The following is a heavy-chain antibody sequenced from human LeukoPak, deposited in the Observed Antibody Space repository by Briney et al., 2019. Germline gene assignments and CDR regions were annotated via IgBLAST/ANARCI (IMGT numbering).Heavy chain of an antibody. Sequence: GGTLRLSCAASGFTFSSYGMSWVRQAPGKGLEWVSAISGNGGSTYYADSVKGRFTISRDNSKNTLYLQMNSLRAEDTAVYYCAGLLWFGDLAIDYWGQGTLVTVSS. D-gene: IGHD3-10*01. V-gene: IGHV3-23*01. J-gene: IGHJ4*02. CDR2: ISGNGGST. CDR3: AGLLWFGDLAIDY. CDR1: GFTFSSYG.